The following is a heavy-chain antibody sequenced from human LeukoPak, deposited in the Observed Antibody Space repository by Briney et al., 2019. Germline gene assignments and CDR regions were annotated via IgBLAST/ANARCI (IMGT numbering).Heavy chain of an antibody. D-gene: IGHD2-21*02. J-gene: IGHJ3*02. V-gene: IGHV1-3*01. CDR2: INAGNGNT. CDR3: ARTSSGGGDRSTANAFDI. Sequence: GASVKVSCKASGCTFTSYAMHWVRQAPGQRLEWMGWINAGNGNTKYSQKFQGRVTITRDTSASTAYMELSSLRSEDTAVYYCARTSSGGGDRSTANAFDIWGQGTMVTVSS. CDR1: GCTFTSYA.